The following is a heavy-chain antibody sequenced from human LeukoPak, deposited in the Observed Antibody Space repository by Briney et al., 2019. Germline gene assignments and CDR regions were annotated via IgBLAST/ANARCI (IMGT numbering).Heavy chain of an antibody. CDR2: INTDGSST. D-gene: IGHD6-13*01. Sequence: GGSLRLSCAASGFTFSSYWMHWVRQAPGKGLVWVSRINTDGSSTSYADSVKGRFTISRDNAKNTLYLQMNSLRAEDTAVYYCAKLIAAAGMDVWGKGTTVTVSS. V-gene: IGHV3-74*01. J-gene: IGHJ6*04. CDR1: GFTFSSYW. CDR3: AKLIAAAGMDV.